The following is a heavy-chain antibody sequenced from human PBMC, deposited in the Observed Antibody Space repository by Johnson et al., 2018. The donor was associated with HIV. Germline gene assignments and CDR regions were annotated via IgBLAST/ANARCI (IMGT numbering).Heavy chain of an antibody. CDR2: TSSDGGRT. V-gene: IGHV3-43D*03. J-gene: IGHJ3*02. D-gene: IGHD3-10*01. Sequence: VQLVESGGVVVQPGGSPRLSCVASAFTFADFALHWVRHAPGKGLEWVSLTSSDGGRTYYAHSVQGRFTISKDNRKNSLYLQMNSLRAEDTAVYYCARDPPSYGSGSYFRAFDIWGQGTMVTVSS. CDR1: AFTFADFA. CDR3: ARDPPSYGSGSYFRAFDI.